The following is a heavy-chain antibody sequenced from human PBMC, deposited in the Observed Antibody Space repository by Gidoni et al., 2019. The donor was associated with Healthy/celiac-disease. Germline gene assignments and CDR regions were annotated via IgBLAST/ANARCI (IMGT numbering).Heavy chain of an antibody. V-gene: IGHV3-9*01. Sequence: EVQLVESGGGLVQPGRSLRLSCAASGFTFDDYAMPWVRHAPGKGLEWVSVISWNSGSIGYADSVKGRFTISRDNAKNSLYLQMNSLRAEDTALYYCAKDSGDTAAGTSNFDYWGQGTLVTVSS. D-gene: IGHD6-13*01. CDR3: AKDSGDTAAGTSNFDY. CDR2: ISWNSGSI. CDR1: GFTFDDYA. J-gene: IGHJ4*02.